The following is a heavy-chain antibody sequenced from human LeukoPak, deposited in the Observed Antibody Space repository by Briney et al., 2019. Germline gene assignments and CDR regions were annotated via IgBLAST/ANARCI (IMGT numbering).Heavy chain of an antibody. CDR1: RGSLSRYY. CDR2: IYYSGST. V-gene: IGHV4-59*01. Sequence: PSQTLSLTCIVSRGSLSRYYWSWIRPPPGKGVEWIGYIYYSGSTNYNPSLKSRVTISVDTSKNQFSLKLSSGTAADTAVYYCARGWVMAVAGRGEFHYWGQGTLVTVSS. J-gene: IGHJ4*02. D-gene: IGHD6-13*01. CDR3: ARGWVMAVAGRGEFHY.